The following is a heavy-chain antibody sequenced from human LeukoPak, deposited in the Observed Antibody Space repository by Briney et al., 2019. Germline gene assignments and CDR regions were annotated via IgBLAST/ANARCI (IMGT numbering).Heavy chain of an antibody. CDR2: ISYDGSNK. D-gene: IGHD2-2*01. J-gene: IGHJ6*02. Sequence: GGSLRLSCVASGLTFSSCAMHWVRQAPGKGLEWVAVISYDGSNKYYADSVKGRFTISRDNSKNTLYLQMNSLRAEDTAVYYCANARAYYYGMDVWGQGTTVTVSS. CDR1: GLTFSSCA. V-gene: IGHV3-30*04. CDR3: ANARAYYYGMDV.